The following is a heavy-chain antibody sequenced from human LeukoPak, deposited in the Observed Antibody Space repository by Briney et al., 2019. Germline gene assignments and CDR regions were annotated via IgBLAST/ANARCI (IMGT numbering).Heavy chain of an antibody. J-gene: IGHJ4*02. CDR2: IYYSGST. CDR3: ARVEYDSSGYSDY. V-gene: IGHV4-59*01. Sequence: SETLSLTCTVSGGSISSYYWSWIRQPPGKGLEWIGYIYYSGSTNYNPSLKSRVTMSVDTSKNQFSLKLSSVTAADTAVYYCARVEYDSSGYSDYWGQGTLVTVSS. CDR1: GGSISSYY. D-gene: IGHD3-22*01.